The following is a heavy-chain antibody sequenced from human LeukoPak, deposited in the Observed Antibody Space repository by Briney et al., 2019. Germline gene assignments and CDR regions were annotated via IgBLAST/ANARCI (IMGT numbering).Heavy chain of an antibody. CDR1: GGTFSSYA. CDR2: IIPILGIA. D-gene: IGHD4-17*01. CDR3: ARDLTVTTRKYYFDY. Sequence: SVKVSCKASGGTFSSYAISWVRQAPGQGLEWMGRIIPILGIANYAQKFQGRVTITADKSASTAYMELSSLRSEDTAVYYCARDLTVTTRKYYFDYWGQGTLVTVSS. J-gene: IGHJ4*02. V-gene: IGHV1-69*04.